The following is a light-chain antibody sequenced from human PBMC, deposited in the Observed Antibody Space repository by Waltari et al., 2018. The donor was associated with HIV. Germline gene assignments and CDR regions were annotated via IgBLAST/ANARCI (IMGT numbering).Light chain of an antibody. V-gene: IGLV3-19*01. CDR2: GKN. Sequence: SSELTQDPAVSVALGQTVRITCQGDSLRSYYASWYQQKPGKAPVLVIYGKNNRPSGIPDRVSGSSAGNTASLTITGAQAEDEADYYCHSRDSSGNHLVFGGGTKLTVL. J-gene: IGLJ2*01. CDR3: HSRDSSGNHLV. CDR1: SLRSYY.